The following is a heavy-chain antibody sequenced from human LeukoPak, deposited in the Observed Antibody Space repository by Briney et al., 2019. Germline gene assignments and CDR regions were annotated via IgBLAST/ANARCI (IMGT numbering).Heavy chain of an antibody. CDR1: GFTFSSYA. D-gene: IGHD3-10*01. J-gene: IGHJ6*02. CDR2: TSRSGGST. Sequence: GGSLRLSCAASGFTFSSYAMSWVRQAPGKGLEWVSATSRSGGSTYYADSVKGRFTISRDNSKNTLYLQMNSLRAEDTAVYYCAKEMVRGVIYYYYYYGMDVWGQGTTVTVSS. CDR3: AKEMVRGVIYYYYYYGMDV. V-gene: IGHV3-23*01.